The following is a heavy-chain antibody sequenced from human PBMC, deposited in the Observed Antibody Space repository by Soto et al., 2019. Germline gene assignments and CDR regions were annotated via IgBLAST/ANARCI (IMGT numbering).Heavy chain of an antibody. J-gene: IGHJ6*02. Sequence: GGSLRLSCAASGFTFSSYAMSWVRQAPGKGLEWVSAISGSGGSTYYADSVKGRFTISRDNSKNTLYLQMNSLRAEDTAVYYCAKSGWHNNGDYYYYGMDVWGQGTPVTVSS. CDR2: ISGSGGST. D-gene: IGHD6-19*01. CDR3: AKSGWHNNGDYYYYGMDV. V-gene: IGHV3-23*01. CDR1: GFTFSSYA.